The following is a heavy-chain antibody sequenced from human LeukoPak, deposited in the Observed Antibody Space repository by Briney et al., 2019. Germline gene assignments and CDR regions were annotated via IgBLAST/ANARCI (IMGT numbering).Heavy chain of an antibody. D-gene: IGHD3-10*02. J-gene: IGHJ6*04. CDR3: AELGITMIGGV. V-gene: IGHV3-48*01. CDR1: GFTFSTYS. Sequence: GSLRLSCAASGFTFSTYSMNWVRQAPGKGLEWVSYISSSSSTIYYADSVKGRFTISRDNAKNSLYLQMNSLRAEDTAVYYCAELGITMIGGVWGKGTTVTISS. CDR2: ISSSSSTI.